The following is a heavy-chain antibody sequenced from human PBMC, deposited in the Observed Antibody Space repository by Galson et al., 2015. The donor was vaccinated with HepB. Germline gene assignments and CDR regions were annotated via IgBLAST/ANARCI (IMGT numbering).Heavy chain of an antibody. D-gene: IGHD5-12*01. V-gene: IGHV3-9*01. J-gene: IGHJ4*02. CDR2: ISWNSGSI. CDR3: AKARASGHSGYDSVPLNY. CDR1: GLTFDDYA. Sequence: SLRLSCAASGLTFDDYAMHWVRQAPGKGLEWVSGISWNSGSIGYADSVKGRFTISRDNAKNTLYLQMNSLTTDDTALYYCAKARASGHSGYDSVPLNYWGQGTLVAVSS.